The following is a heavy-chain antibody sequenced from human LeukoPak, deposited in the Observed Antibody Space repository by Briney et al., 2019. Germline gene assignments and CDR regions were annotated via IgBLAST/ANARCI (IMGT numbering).Heavy chain of an antibody. Sequence: GGSLRLSCAASGFTFSIYGMHRVRQAPGKGLEWVAVIWYDGSNKYYADSVKGRFTISRDNSKNTLYLQMNSLRAEDTAVYYCARVLASSSPYYYYYYYMDVWGKGTTVTVSS. J-gene: IGHJ6*03. D-gene: IGHD6-6*01. CDR2: IWYDGSNK. CDR1: GFTFSIYG. CDR3: ARVLASSSPYYYYYYYMDV. V-gene: IGHV3-33*01.